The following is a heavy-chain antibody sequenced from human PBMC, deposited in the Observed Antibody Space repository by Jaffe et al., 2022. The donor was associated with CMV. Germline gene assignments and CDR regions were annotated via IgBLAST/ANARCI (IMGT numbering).Heavy chain of an antibody. D-gene: IGHD5-12*01. J-gene: IGHJ4*02. CDR1: GFTFSSYE. CDR3: ARSSAATMGIFDY. CDR2: ISSSGSTI. V-gene: IGHV3-48*03. Sequence: EVQLVESGGGLVQPGGSLRLSCAASGFTFSSYEMNWVRQAPGKGLEWVSYISSSGSTIYYADSVKGRFTISRDNAKNSLYLQMNSLRAEDTAVYYCARSSAATMGIFDYWGQGTLVTVSS.